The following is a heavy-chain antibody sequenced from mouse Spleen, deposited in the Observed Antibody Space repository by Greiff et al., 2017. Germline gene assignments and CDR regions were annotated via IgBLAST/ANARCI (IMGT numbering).Heavy chain of an antibody. D-gene: IGHD1-1*01. CDR3: AKNLITTASFDY. CDR2: ISSGGSYT. V-gene: IGHV5-9-1*01. CDR1: GFTFSSYA. Sequence: EVKLMESGGGLVKPGGSLKLSCAASGFTFSSYAMSWVRQTPEKRLEWVATISSGGSYTYYPDSVKGRFTISRDNAKNTLYLQMSSLRSEDTAMYYCAKNLITTASFDYWGQGTTLTVSS. J-gene: IGHJ2*01.